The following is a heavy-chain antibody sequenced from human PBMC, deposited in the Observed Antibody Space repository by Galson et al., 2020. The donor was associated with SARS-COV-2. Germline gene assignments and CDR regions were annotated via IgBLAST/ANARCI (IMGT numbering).Heavy chain of an antibody. CDR2: IYPDDSDI. D-gene: IGHD3-3*01. CDR1: GYNFPNYW. J-gene: IGHJ6*02. CDR3: ARSSDTISKDFYYGMYV. V-gene: IGHV5-51*01. Sequence: GESLQISCKGSGYNFPNYWIVWVRQMPGKGMEWMGIIYPDDSDIRYSPSFLGQVTFSVDKSIDTAYLQWSSLKASDTAIYYCARSSDTISKDFYYGMYVWGQGTAVSVAS.